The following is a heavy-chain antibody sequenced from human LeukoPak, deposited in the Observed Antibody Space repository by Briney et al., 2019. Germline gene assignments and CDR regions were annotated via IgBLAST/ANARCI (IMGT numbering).Heavy chain of an antibody. D-gene: IGHD4-17*01. CDR2: IWSDGTSK. V-gene: IGHV3-33*06. CDR3: AKHKENYGDSCLDDY. J-gene: IGHJ4*02. Sequence: PGGSLRLSCAASGFTFNTHGMHWVRQAPGKGLEWLAIIWSDGTSKYYADSVKGRFTISRDNSRNTLYLQMDSLRVDDTAVYYCAKHKENYGDSCLDDYWGQGTLVTVSS. CDR1: GFTFNTHG.